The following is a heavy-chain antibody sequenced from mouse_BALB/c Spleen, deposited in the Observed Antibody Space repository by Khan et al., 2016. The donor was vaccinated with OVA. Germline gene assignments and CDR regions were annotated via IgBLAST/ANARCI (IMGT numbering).Heavy chain of an antibody. CDR2: IYPFNDDT. Sequence: VQLKQSGPELVKPGASVKMSCKASGYTFTSYVMHWVKQKPGLGLEWIGYIYPFNDDTKYTEKFKGKATLTSDKSSRTAYMELSSLTSDDSAVYYCAPVGNYYVSFAYWGQGTLVTLSA. D-gene: IGHD1-1*01. CDR1: GYTFTSYV. CDR3: APVGNYYVSFAY. V-gene: IGHV1S136*01. J-gene: IGHJ3*01.